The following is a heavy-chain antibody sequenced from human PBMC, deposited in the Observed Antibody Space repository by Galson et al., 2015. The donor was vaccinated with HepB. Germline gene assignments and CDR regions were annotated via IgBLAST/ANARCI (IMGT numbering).Heavy chain of an antibody. CDR1: GDSVSSNSAA. Sequence: CAISGDSVSSNSAAWYWIRQSPSRGLEWLGRTYYRSKWYNDYAVSVTSRITINPDTSKNQFSLQLNSVTPEDTAVYYCARWKHGDLNRPNTCYYDSIGPTDAFDLWGQGTMLTVSS. CDR3: ARWKHGDLNRPNTCYYDSIGPTDAFDL. J-gene: IGHJ3*01. V-gene: IGHV6-1*01. CDR2: TYYRSKWYN. D-gene: IGHD3-22*01.